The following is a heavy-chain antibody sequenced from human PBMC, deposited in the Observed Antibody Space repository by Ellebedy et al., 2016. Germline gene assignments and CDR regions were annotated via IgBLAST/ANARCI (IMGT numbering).Heavy chain of an antibody. CDR3: ASGGAPLEPLNP. CDR2: IYYSGST. V-gene: IGHV4-31*03. D-gene: IGHD1-1*01. Sequence: SETLSLXXTVSGGSISSGGYYWSWIRQHPGKGLEWIGYIYYSGSTYYNPSLKSRVTISVDTSKNQFSLKLSSVTAADTAVYYCASGGAPLEPLNPWGQGTLVTVSS. J-gene: IGHJ5*02. CDR1: GGSISSGGYY.